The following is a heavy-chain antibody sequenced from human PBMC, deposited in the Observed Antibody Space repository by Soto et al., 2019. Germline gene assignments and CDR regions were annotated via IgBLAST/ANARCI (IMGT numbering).Heavy chain of an antibody. CDR3: AAGGVGGTGTYYYHGMDV. Sequence: PGGSLRLSCAASGFTFSSYWMNWVRQVPGKGLVWVSRISSDGSDRGYADSVKGRFTISRDNAKKTLYLEVNSLRAEDTALYYCAAGGVGGTGTYYYHGMDVWGPGTTVTVSS. D-gene: IGHD1-26*01. V-gene: IGHV3-74*01. J-gene: IGHJ6*02. CDR1: GFTFSSYW. CDR2: ISSDGSDR.